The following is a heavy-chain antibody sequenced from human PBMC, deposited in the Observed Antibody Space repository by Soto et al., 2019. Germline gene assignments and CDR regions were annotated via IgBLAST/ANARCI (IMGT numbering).Heavy chain of an antibody. D-gene: IGHD6-19*01. CDR1: GYKVSTWQNFTSYW. CDR3: ARHPHYSSGHYDFDY. V-gene: IGHV5-51*01. CDR2: IYPGDSDT. Sequence: GESLKISCMGSGYKVSTWQNFTSYWIAWVRQMPGEGLEWMGIIYPGDSDTRYSPSFQGQVTISADKSTSTAYLQWSSLKASDTAMYYCARHPHYSSGHYDFDYWGQGTLLTVSS. J-gene: IGHJ4*02.